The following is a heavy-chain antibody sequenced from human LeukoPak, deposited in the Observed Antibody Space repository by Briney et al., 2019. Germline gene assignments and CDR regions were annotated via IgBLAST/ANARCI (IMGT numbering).Heavy chain of an antibody. Sequence: PGGSLRLSCAASGFTFSSYSMNWVRQAPGKGLEWVSSISSSSSYIYYADSVKGRFTISRDNAKNSLYLQMNSLRAEDTAVYYCASLLVPAAITEGGDAFDIWGQGTMVTVSS. CDR2: ISSSSSYI. V-gene: IGHV3-21*01. CDR1: GFTFSSYS. D-gene: IGHD2-2*02. J-gene: IGHJ3*02. CDR3: ASLLVPAAITEGGDAFDI.